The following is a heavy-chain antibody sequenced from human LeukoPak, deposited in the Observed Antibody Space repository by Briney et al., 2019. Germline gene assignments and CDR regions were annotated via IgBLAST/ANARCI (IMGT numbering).Heavy chain of an antibody. D-gene: IGHD6-19*01. CDR3: ASLAVAGDYFDY. CDR2: ISSSGSTI. CDR1: GFTFSSYE. J-gene: IGHJ4*02. Sequence: XLRLSCAASGFTFSSYEMNWVRQAPGKGLEWVSYISSSGSTIYYADSVKGRFTISRDNAKNSLYLQMNSLRAEDTAVYYCASLAVAGDYFDYWGQGTLVTVSS. V-gene: IGHV3-48*03.